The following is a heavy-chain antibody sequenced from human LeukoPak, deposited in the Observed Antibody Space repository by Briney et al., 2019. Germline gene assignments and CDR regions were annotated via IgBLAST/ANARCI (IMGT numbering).Heavy chain of an antibody. D-gene: IGHD3-22*01. V-gene: IGHV3-30*04. J-gene: IGHJ4*02. CDR2: ISYDGSNK. CDR1: GFTFSSYA. Sequence: SGRSLRLSCAASGFTFSSYAMHWVRQAPGKGLEWVAVISYDGSNKYYADSVKGRFTISRDNSKNTLCVQMNSLRAEDTAVYYCARVRGSGSQPFDYWGQGTLVTVSS. CDR3: ARVRGSGSQPFDY.